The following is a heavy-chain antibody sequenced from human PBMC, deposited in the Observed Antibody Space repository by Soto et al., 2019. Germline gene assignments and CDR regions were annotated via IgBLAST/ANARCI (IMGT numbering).Heavy chain of an antibody. V-gene: IGHV3-33*01. CDR1: GITLSSYG. Sequence: GGSLRLSCAASGITLSSYGMHWVRQAPGKGLERVAVIWYDGSNKYYADSGKGRFTISRDNSKNTLYLQMNSLRAEDTAAYDCARDMVLWFGSGYYYGMDVWGQVTTVTVSS. CDR3: ARDMVLWFGSGYYYGMDV. D-gene: IGHD3-10*01. J-gene: IGHJ6*02. CDR2: IWYDGSNK.